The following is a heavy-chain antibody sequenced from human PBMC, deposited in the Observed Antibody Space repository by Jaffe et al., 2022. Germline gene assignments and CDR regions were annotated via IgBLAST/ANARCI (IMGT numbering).Heavy chain of an antibody. V-gene: IGHV1-46*01. Sequence: QVQLVQSGAEVKKPGASVKVSCKASGYTFTSYYMHWVRQAPGQGLEWMGIINPSGGSTSYAQKFQGRVTMTRDTSTSTVYMELSSLRSEDTAVYYCARGGIVGAPKPGYHFDYWGQGTLVTVSS. J-gene: IGHJ4*02. D-gene: IGHD1-26*01. CDR1: GYTFTSYY. CDR2: INPSGGST. CDR3: ARGGIVGAPKPGYHFDY.